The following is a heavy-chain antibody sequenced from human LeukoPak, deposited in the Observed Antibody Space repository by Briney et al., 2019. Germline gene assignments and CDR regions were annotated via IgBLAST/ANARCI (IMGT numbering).Heavy chain of an antibody. J-gene: IGHJ4*02. CDR1: GYTFTSYG. D-gene: IGHD3-16*01. CDR2: ISAYNGNT. CDR3: ARDGLGGVTDRFDY. Sequence: ASVKVSCKASGYTFTSYGISWVRQAPGQGLEWMGWISAYNGNTNYAQKFQGRVTITADKSTSTAYMELSSLRSEDTAVYYCARDGLGGVTDRFDYWGQGTLVTVSS. V-gene: IGHV1-18*01.